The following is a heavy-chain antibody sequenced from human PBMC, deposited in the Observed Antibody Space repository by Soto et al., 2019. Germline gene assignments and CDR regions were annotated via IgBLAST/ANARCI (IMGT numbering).Heavy chain of an antibody. J-gene: IGHJ4*02. CDR3: ATVGGYPRRQFDGAY. CDR2: IKGSHAGGTT. CDR1: GFTFTKAY. Sequence: EVQLVESGGGLVEPGGSIRLSCVASGFTFTKAYMTWVRQAPGKGLEWVGRIKGSHAGGTTDYATSEEGRFTISRDDSKNTMYLQTPRRKPEDTSGCYCATVGGYPRRQFDGAYWGQGNVVSVSS. V-gene: IGHV3-15*01. D-gene: IGHD2-15*01.